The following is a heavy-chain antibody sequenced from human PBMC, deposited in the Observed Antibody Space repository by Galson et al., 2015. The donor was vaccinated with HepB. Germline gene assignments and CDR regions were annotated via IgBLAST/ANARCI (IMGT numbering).Heavy chain of an antibody. J-gene: IGHJ6*02. Sequence: SVKVSCKASGYTFTSYAMNWVRQAPGQGLEWMGWINTNTGNPTYAQGFTGRFVFSLDTSVSTAYLQISSLKAEDTAVYYYARDLGVPAALVGGYYGMDVWGQGTTVTVSS. V-gene: IGHV7-4-1*02. CDR1: GYTFTSYA. D-gene: IGHD6-13*01. CDR3: ARDLGVPAALVGGYYGMDV. CDR2: INTNTGNP.